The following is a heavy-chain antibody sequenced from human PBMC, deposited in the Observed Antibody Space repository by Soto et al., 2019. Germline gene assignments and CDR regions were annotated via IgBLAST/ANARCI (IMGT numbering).Heavy chain of an antibody. CDR3: ARGQALFDP. V-gene: IGHV4-31*03. CDR2: THYSGST. CDR1: GTYISIGGYY. Sequence: SETLSLTCTVSGTYISIGGYYWSWIRQHPGQGLEWIGYTHYSGSTYSNPSLRSRVTISLDSSKNQFSLKLYSVTAADTGVYFCARGQALFDPWGQGTLVTVSS. J-gene: IGHJ5*02.